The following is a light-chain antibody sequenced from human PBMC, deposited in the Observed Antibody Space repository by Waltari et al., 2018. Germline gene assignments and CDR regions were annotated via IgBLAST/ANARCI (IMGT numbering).Light chain of an antibody. CDR3: QQYYSRRT. CDR1: QTMLSNSNVKTY. Sequence: QTMLSNSNVKTYRGRYQKIPGPLPMLLIYGASTVESGVPDRLSGSGSGTDFTLTISNLQAEDVAVYYCQQYYSRRTFGQGTKVEI. J-gene: IGKJ1*01. CDR2: GAS. V-gene: IGKV4-1*01.